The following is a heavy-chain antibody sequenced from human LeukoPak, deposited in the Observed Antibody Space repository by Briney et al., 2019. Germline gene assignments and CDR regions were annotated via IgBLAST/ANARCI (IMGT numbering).Heavy chain of an antibody. J-gene: IGHJ4*02. CDR2: SNLHGTTV. D-gene: IGHD3-16*01. CDR1: GVSFSEYW. Sequence: GGSLRLSCVVSGVSFSEYWMHWVRQAPGKGLVWVARSNLHGTTVDYADSVKGRFTISRDNANNTLFLQMNSLRAEATAVYYCASAFTYVRLGDHWGQGTLVTVSS. CDR3: ASAFTYVRLGDH. V-gene: IGHV3-74*01.